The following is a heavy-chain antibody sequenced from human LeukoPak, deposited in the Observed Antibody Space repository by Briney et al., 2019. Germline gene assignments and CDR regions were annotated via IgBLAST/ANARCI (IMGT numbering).Heavy chain of an antibody. Sequence: GGSLRLSCAASGFTFSSYSMNCVRQAPGKGLEWVSSISSNSNYIYYADSVKGRFTISRDNAKNSLYLQMNSLRAEDTAVYYCARIRDYYDSSGYSYGYCGMDVWGQGTTVTVSS. CDR1: GFTFSSYS. CDR3: ARIRDYYDSSGYSYGYCGMDV. V-gene: IGHV3-21*01. J-gene: IGHJ6*02. CDR2: ISSNSNYI. D-gene: IGHD3-22*01.